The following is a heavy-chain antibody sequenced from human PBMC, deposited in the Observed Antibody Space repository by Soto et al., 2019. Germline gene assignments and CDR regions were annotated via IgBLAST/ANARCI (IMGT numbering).Heavy chain of an antibody. CDR3: ARDSRGWGSFDF. V-gene: IGHV3-53*01. CDR1: GFSVSTNY. D-gene: IGHD6-19*01. Sequence: SLRLSCAASGFSVSTNYMNWVRQAPGKGLEWVSVLPSGGRTDYADSVKGRFTTSRDNSKNTLYLQMNGLRAEDTAVYYCARDSRGWGSFDFWGQGTPVTVSS. J-gene: IGHJ4*02. CDR2: LPSGGRT.